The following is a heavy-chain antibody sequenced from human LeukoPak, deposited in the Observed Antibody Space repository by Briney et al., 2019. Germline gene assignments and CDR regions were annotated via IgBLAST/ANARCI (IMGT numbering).Heavy chain of an antibody. J-gene: IGHJ4*02. CDR3: AKGGRAAAIGFDY. V-gene: IGHV3-30*18. CDR2: ISYDGSKV. Sequence: QTGGSLRLSCAASGYTFINYGMHWVRQAPGKGLEWVAVISYDGSKVFYGDFVKGRFTISRDNSKNTLYLQMNSLRAEDTAVYYCAKGGRAAAIGFDYWGQGTLVTVSS. D-gene: IGHD2-2*02. CDR1: GYTFINYG.